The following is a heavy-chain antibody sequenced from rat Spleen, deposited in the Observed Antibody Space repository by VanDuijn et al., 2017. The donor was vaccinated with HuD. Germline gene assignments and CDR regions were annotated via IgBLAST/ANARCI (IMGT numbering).Heavy chain of an antibody. CDR2: IWGEGST. J-gene: IGHJ2*01. V-gene: IGHV2-13*01. CDR3: ASQYYYDGYYRDY. D-gene: IGHD1-12*03. CDR1: GFSLSNYG. Sequence: QVQLKESGPGLVLPSQTLSLTCTVSGFSLSNYGVIWVRQPPGKGLEWMGVIWGEGSTKYNSTLKSRLSITRDTSKSQVYLKMNSLQTEDTAMYFCASQYYYDGYYRDYWGQGLMVTVSS.